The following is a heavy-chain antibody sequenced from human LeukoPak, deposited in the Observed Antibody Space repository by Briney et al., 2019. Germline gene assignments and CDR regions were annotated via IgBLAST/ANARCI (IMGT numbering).Heavy chain of an antibody. V-gene: IGHV3-23*01. Sequence: GGSLRLSCAASGFTFSSYAMSWVRQAPGKGLEWVASISDSGGRTYHADSVKGRFTISRDNAKNSLYLQMNSLRAEDTAVYYCARDRAISSDWYHYYDYWGQGTLVTVSS. CDR3: ARDRAISSDWYHYYDY. J-gene: IGHJ4*02. CDR2: ISDSGGRT. D-gene: IGHD6-19*01. CDR1: GFTFSSYA.